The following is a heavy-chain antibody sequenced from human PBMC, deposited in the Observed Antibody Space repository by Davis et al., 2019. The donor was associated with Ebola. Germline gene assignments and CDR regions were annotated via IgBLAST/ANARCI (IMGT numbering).Heavy chain of an antibody. J-gene: IGHJ4*02. CDR3: RAAAHRGSKDNFDY. CDR2: IHHSGST. V-gene: IGHV4-38-2*01. CDR1: GYSISSGYY. Sequence: PSETLSLTCGVSGYSISSGYYWGWIRQPPGKGLEWIGSIHHSGSTYYNPSLKSRVTISVDTSKNQFSLKLSSVTAADTAVYYCRAAAHRGSKDNFDYWGQGTLVTVSS. D-gene: IGHD2-2*01.